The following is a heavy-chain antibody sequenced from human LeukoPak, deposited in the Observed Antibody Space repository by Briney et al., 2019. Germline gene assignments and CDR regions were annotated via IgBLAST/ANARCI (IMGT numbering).Heavy chain of an antibody. J-gene: IGHJ6*02. CDR2: IWYDGSNK. Sequence: GGSLRLSCAASGYTFSSYGMHWVRQAPGKGLEWVAVIWYDGSNKYYADSVKGRFTISRDNSKNTLDLQMNSLRAEDTAVYYCARSVVVPAAIGGGYYYYYYGMDVWGQGTTVTVSS. D-gene: IGHD2-2*01. CDR3: ARSVVVPAAIGGGYYYYYYGMDV. V-gene: IGHV3-33*01. CDR1: GYTFSSYG.